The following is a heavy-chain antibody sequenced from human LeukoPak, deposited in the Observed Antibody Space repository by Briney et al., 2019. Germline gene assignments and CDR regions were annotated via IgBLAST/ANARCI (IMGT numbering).Heavy chain of an antibody. J-gene: IGHJ3*01. V-gene: IGHV3-53*01. CDR3: ARANYDILTGYYKGAFDV. Sequence: GGSLRLSCAASGFTVSSNYMSWVRQAPGKGLEWVSVIYSGGSTYYSDSVKGRFTISRDNSKNTLYLQMNSLRAEDTAVYYCARANYDILTGYYKGAFDVWGQGTMVTVSS. CDR2: IYSGGST. D-gene: IGHD3-9*01. CDR1: GFTVSSNY.